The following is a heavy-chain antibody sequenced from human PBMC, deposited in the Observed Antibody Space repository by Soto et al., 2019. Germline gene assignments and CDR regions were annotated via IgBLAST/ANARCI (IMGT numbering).Heavy chain of an antibody. D-gene: IGHD3-9*01. J-gene: IGHJ5*02. CDR3: ARAGSQFYDILTGWVGWFDP. Sequence: QVQLVQSGAEVKKPGASVKVSCKASGYTFTSYAMHWVRQAPGQRLEWMGWINAGNGNTKYSQKFQGRVTITRDTSASTAYMELSSLRSEDTAVYYCARAGSQFYDILTGWVGWFDPWGQGTLVTVSS. V-gene: IGHV1-3*01. CDR2: INAGNGNT. CDR1: GYTFTSYA.